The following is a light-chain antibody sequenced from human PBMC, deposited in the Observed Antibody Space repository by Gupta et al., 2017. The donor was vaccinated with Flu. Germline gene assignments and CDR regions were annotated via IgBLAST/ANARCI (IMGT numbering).Light chain of an antibody. Sequence: SSTISCTGTNSDVGKYNLVSLYQQQPGKSPKLIIYEVSKWPSDIPTRFSGSKSGITASLTISGLQTEDEADYYCCSYAADNTVVFGGGTSLTVL. V-gene: IGLV2-23*02. CDR1: NSDVGKYNL. CDR2: EVS. CDR3: CSYAADNTVV. J-gene: IGLJ3*02.